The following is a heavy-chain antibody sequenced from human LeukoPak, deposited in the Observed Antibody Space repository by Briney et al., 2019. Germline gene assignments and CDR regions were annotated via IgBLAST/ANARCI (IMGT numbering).Heavy chain of an antibody. V-gene: IGHV3-11*01. CDR3: ARALGYCSSTSCRSLHYYYYYGMDV. Sequence: GGSLRLSRAASGFTFSDYYMSWIRQAPGKGLEWVSYISSSGSTIYYADSVKGRFTISRDNAKNSLYLQMNSLRAEDTAVYYCARALGYCSSTSCRSLHYYYYYGMDVWGQGTTVTVSS. CDR2: ISSSGSTI. D-gene: IGHD2-2*01. J-gene: IGHJ6*02. CDR1: GFTFSDYY.